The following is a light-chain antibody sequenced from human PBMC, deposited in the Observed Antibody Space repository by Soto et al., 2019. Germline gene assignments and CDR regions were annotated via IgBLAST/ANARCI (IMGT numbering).Light chain of an antibody. J-gene: IGLJ2*01. CDR2: DTS. CDR1: TGAVTNGHY. CDR3: LLSYSDWSVV. V-gene: IGLV7-46*01. Sequence: QAVVTQEPSLTVSPGGTVTLTCGSSTGAVTNGHYPYWFQQKPGQAPRTLIFDTSNKHSWTPARFSGSLLGGKAALTLSGAQPEDEAEYYCLLSYSDWSVVFGGGTKLTVL.